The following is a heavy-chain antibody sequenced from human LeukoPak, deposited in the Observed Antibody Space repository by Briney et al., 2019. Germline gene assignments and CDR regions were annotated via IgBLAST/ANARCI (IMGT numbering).Heavy chain of an antibody. Sequence: GASVKVSCKASGYTFTSYYMHWVRQAPGQGLEWMGWINPNSGGTNYAQKFQGRVTMTRDTSISTAYMELSRLRSDDTAVYYCARGPHIVVVTAKRSATGTLIDYWGQGTLVTVSS. CDR2: INPNSGGT. V-gene: IGHV1-2*02. J-gene: IGHJ4*02. CDR3: ARGPHIVVVTAKRSATGTLIDY. D-gene: IGHD2-21*02. CDR1: GYTFTSYY.